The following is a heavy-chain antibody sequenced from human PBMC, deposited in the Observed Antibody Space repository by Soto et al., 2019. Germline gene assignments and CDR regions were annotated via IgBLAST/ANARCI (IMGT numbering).Heavy chain of an antibody. D-gene: IGHD4-17*01. V-gene: IGHV3-30-3*01. CDR2: ISYDGSNK. J-gene: IGHJ6*02. CDR3: ARDLGHDGNYYYGMDV. CDR1: GFTFSSYA. Sequence: QVQLVESGGGVVQPGRSLRLSCAASGFTFSSYAMHWVRQAPGKGLEWVAVISYDGSNKYYADSVKGRFTISRDNSKNTLYLQMNSLRAEDTAVYYCARDLGHDGNYYYGMDVWGQGTTVTVSS.